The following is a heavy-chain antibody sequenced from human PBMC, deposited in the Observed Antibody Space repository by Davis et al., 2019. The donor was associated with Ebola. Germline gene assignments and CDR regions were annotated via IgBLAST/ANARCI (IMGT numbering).Heavy chain of an antibody. D-gene: IGHD6-13*01. CDR3: ARGDIWYNWFDP. Sequence: GESLKISCAASGFIFSNYWMSWVRQAPGKGLEWVANIKHDGSAKYYVDSVKGRFTISRDNAKDTLYLQMNSLRAEDTAVYYCARGDIWYNWFDPWGQGTLVTVSS. CDR1: GFIFSNYW. V-gene: IGHV3-7*01. J-gene: IGHJ5*02. CDR2: IKHDGSAK.